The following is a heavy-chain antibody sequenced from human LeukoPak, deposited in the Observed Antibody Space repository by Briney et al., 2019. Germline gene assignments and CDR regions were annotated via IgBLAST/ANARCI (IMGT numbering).Heavy chain of an antibody. J-gene: IGHJ4*02. CDR3: AREVRGEEQQHFDY. CDR1: GYTFTGYY. V-gene: IGHV1-2*02. CDR2: INTKSGGT. Sequence: ASVKVSCKASGYTFTGYYMHWVRQAPGQGLEWVGCINTKSGGTNYAQKFQDRATNTRERPSSTSHIELSRLRSDDAAVYYCAREVRGEEQQHFDYWSQGTLVTVSS. D-gene: IGHD6-13*01.